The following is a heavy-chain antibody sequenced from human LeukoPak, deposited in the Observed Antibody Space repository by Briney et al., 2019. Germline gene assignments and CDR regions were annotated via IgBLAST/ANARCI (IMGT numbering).Heavy chain of an antibody. CDR3: ARGSRIWFGELPRFDP. CDR2: INHSGST. CDR1: GGSFSGYY. D-gene: IGHD3-10*01. J-gene: IGHJ5*02. Sequence: SETLSLTCAVYGGSFSGYYWSWIRQPPGKGLEWIGEINHSGSTNYNPSLKSRVTISVDTSKNQFSLKLSSVTAADTAVYYCARGSRIWFGELPRFDPWGQGTLVTVSS. V-gene: IGHV4-34*01.